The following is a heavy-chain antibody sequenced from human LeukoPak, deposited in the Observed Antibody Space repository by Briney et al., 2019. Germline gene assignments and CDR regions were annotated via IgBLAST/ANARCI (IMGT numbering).Heavy chain of an antibody. CDR1: GFILSGYA. D-gene: IGHD3-9*01. CDR2: ITSAGST. CDR3: AREAPSSVILTVDY. J-gene: IGHJ4*02. Sequence: GGSLRLSRAASGFILSGYAMRCVCDAPREGVEWVSAITSAGSTYYADPVQGRFTISRDNSKNTLYLQVNTLRAGDTAVYYCAREAPSSVILTVDYWGQGTLVSVSS. V-gene: IGHV3-23*01.